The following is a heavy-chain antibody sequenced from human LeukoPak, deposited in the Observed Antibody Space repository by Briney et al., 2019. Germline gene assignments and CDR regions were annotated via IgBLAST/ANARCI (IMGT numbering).Heavy chain of an antibody. D-gene: IGHD6-19*01. CDR1: GGSISSYY. V-gene: IGHV4-59*01. CDR2: IYYSGGT. Sequence: SETLSLTCTVSGGSISSYYWSWVRQPPGKGLEWVGYIYYSGGTNYNPSLKSRVTISLDTSKTQLSLRLSSVTAADTAVYYCAGGERWLALDCWGQGTLVSVPS. J-gene: IGHJ4*02. CDR3: AGGERWLALDC.